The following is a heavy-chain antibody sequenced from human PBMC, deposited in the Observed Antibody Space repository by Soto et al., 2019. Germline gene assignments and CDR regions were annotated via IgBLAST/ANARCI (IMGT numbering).Heavy chain of an antibody. CDR1: GGTFSSYA. J-gene: IGHJ4*02. CDR2: IIPIFGTA. Sequence: QVQLVQSGAEVKKPGSSVKVSCKASGGTFSSYAISWVRQAPGQGLEWMGGIIPIFGTANYAQKFQGRVTITADESTSTSYIELSSLRSEDTAVYYCARAPTRSWVFFDYWGQGPLVTVSS. CDR3: ARAPTRSWVFFDY. V-gene: IGHV1-69*12. D-gene: IGHD6-13*01.